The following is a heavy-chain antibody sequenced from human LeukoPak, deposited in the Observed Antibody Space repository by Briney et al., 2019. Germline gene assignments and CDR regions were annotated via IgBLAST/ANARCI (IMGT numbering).Heavy chain of an antibody. Sequence: GGSLRLSCAASGFTFSSYAMSWVRQAPGKGLEYVSAISSNGGSTYYANSVKGRFTISRDNSKNTLYLQMGSLRAEDMAVYYCARARGFWSGYGDYWGQGTLVTVSS. CDR1: GFTFSSYA. CDR3: ARARGFWSGYGDY. CDR2: ISSNGGST. J-gene: IGHJ4*02. V-gene: IGHV3-64*01. D-gene: IGHD3-3*01.